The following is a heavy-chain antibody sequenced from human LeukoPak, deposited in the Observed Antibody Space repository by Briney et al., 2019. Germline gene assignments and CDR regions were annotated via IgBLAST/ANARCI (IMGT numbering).Heavy chain of an antibody. CDR2: IYYSGNT. J-gene: IGHJ6*03. Sequence: SETLSLTCTVSGGSISSSSYYWGWIRQPPGKGLEWIGSIYYSGNTYYYPSLKSRVSISIDTSKNQLSLKLSSVTAADTAVYYCARLAVAGTYYYYYMDVWGKGTTVTVSS. CDR3: ARLAVAGTYYYYYMDV. D-gene: IGHD6-19*01. CDR1: GGSISSSSYY. V-gene: IGHV4-39*07.